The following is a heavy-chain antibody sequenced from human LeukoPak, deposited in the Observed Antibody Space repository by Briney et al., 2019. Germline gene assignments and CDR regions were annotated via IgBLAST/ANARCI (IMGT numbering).Heavy chain of an antibody. CDR2: IIPILGIA. D-gene: IGHD5-18*01. V-gene: IGHV1-69*04. J-gene: IGHJ4*02. Sequence: ASVKVSCKASGYTFISHGISWVRLAPGQGPEWMGRIIPILGIANYAQKFQGRVTITADKSTSTAYMELSSLRSEDTAVYYCARGRVDTEFDYWGQGTLVTVSS. CDR3: ARGRVDTEFDY. CDR1: GYTFISHG.